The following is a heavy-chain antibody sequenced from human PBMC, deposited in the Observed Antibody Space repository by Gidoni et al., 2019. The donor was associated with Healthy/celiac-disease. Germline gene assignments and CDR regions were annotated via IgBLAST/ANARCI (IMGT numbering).Heavy chain of an antibody. Sequence: EVQLVATGGGLSQPGGSLRLSCAASGFTVSSNSMSWVRKATGKGLEWVAVIYSGGSTYYADSVKGRFTISRDNSKNTLYLQMNSLRAEDTAVYYCARDSSSWGAFDIWGQGTMVTVSS. V-gene: IGHV3-53*02. CDR1: GFTVSSNS. J-gene: IGHJ3*02. D-gene: IGHD6-13*01. CDR2: IYSGGST. CDR3: ARDSSSWGAFDI.